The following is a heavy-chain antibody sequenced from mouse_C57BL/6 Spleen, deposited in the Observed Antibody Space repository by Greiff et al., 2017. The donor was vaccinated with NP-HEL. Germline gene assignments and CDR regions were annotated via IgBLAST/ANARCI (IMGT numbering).Heavy chain of an antibody. CDR3: ARRSDGYFLYAMDY. Sequence: QVQLQQSGAELVKPGASVKISCKASGYAFSSYWMNWVKQRPGKGLEWIGQIYPGDGDTNYNGKFKGKATLTADKSSSTADMQLSSLTSEDSAVYFCARRSDGYFLYAMDYWGQGTSVTVSS. CDR1: GYAFSSYW. J-gene: IGHJ4*01. V-gene: IGHV1-80*01. D-gene: IGHD2-3*01. CDR2: IYPGDGDT.